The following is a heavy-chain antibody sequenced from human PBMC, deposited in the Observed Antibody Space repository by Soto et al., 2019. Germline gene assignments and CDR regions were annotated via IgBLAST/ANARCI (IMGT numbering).Heavy chain of an antibody. CDR3: EVTTGY. CDR1: GYTFTDYD. J-gene: IGHJ4*02. V-gene: IGHV1-8*01. CDR2: VSADNGNA. D-gene: IGHD2-21*02. Sequence: QVQAVQSRAEVKKPGASVKVSCKTSGYTFTDYDINWVRQAPGQGLGWMGWVSADNGNAGYAQHFQRRVTLTSDTSISTAYMELSSLTSADTAVDYWEVTTGYWGQGTMVTVSS.